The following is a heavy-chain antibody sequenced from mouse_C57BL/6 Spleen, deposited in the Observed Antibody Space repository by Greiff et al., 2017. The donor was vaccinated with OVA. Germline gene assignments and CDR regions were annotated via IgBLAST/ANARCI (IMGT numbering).Heavy chain of an antibody. J-gene: IGHJ1*03. V-gene: IGHV1-72*01. D-gene: IGHD1-1*01. CDR2: IDPNSGGT. Sequence: QVQLQQPGAELVKPGASVKLSCKASGYTFTSYWMHWVKQRPGRGLEWIGRIDPNSGGTKYNEKFKSKATLTADKPSSPAYMQLSSLTSEDSAVYDCARKGWYYYYGSSYGYIDDWGTGTTVTVSS. CDR1: GYTFTSYW. CDR3: ARKGWYYYYGSSYGYIDD.